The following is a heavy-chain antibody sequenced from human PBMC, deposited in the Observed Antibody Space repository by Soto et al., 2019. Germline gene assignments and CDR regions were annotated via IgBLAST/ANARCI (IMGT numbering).Heavy chain of an antibody. D-gene: IGHD3-10*01. Sequence: PSETLSLTCTVSGGSISSGGYYWSWIRQHPGKGLEWIGYIYYSGSTYYNPSLKSRVTISVDTSKNQFSLKLSSVTAADTAVYYCARDRGTMVRGVIITEYNWFDPWGQGTLVTVSS. CDR1: GGSISSGGYY. CDR3: ARDRGTMVRGVIITEYNWFDP. CDR2: IYYSGST. V-gene: IGHV4-31*03. J-gene: IGHJ5*02.